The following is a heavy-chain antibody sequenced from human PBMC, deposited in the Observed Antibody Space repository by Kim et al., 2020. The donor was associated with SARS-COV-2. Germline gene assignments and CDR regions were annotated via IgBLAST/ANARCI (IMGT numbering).Heavy chain of an antibody. CDR3: TRDSSVGWCSIDS. Sequence: ASVKVSCKASGYTFTASYTHWVRQAPGQGLEWMGLISVSGGDTLYAEKFQGRVTMSRDTSASTLYMELSSLRYEDTAVYYCTRDSSVGWCSIDSWGQGTLVTVSS. J-gene: IGHJ4*02. CDR2: ISVSGGDT. CDR1: GYTFTASY. V-gene: IGHV1-46*01. D-gene: IGHD3-22*01.